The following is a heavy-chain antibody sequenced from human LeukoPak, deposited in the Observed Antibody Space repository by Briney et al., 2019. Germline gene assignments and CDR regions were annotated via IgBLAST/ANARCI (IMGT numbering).Heavy chain of an antibody. V-gene: IGHV1-69*06. CDR1: GGTFSSYA. Sequence: ASVKVSCMASGGTFSSYAISWVRQAPGQGLEWMGGIIPIFGTANYAQKFQGRVTITADKSTSTAYMELSSLRSEVTAVYYCARATVTTPFDYWGQGTLVTVSS. D-gene: IGHD4-17*01. CDR2: IIPIFGTA. CDR3: ARATVTTPFDY. J-gene: IGHJ4*02.